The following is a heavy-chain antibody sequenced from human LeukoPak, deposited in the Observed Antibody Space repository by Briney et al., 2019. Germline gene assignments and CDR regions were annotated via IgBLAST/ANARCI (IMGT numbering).Heavy chain of an antibody. Sequence: SGPTLVNPTQTLTLTCTFSGFSLSSSGSGVGWIRQPPGKALEWLAVIYWDNDKRYSPSLRSRLTITKDTSKNQVVLTMTNMDPVDTATYYCAHDDSSGYSPYYFDYWGQGTLVTVSS. J-gene: IGHJ4*02. D-gene: IGHD3-22*01. CDR1: GFSLSSSGSG. CDR3: AHDDSSGYSPYYFDY. V-gene: IGHV2-5*02. CDR2: IYWDNDK.